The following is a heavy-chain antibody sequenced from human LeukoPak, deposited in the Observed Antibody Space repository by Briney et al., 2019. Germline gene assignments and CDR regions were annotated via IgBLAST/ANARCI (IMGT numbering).Heavy chain of an antibody. J-gene: IGHJ5*02. V-gene: IGHV3-15*01. D-gene: IGHD3-22*01. CDR1: GFTFSNAW. Sequence: PGGSLRLSCAASGFTFSNAWMSWVRQAPGKGLEWVGRIKRKADGGTTDSAAPVKGRFTISRHDSSNTLHLQMNSLKTEDTAVYYCTTLGVTMIVVATGWFDPWGQGTLVTVSS. CDR2: IKRKADGGTT. CDR3: TTLGVTMIVVATGWFDP.